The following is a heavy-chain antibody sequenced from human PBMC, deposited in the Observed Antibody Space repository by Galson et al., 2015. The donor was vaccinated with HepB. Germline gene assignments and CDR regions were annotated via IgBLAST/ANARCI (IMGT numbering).Heavy chain of an antibody. V-gene: IGHV3-23*01. D-gene: IGHD4-17*01. J-gene: IGHJ4*02. CDR1: GFTFSTYA. CDR3: AKDAYGDYPHYFHY. Sequence: SLRLSCAASGFTFSTYAMSWVRQAPGKGLDWVSAISGSGGDTYYADSVKGRFTISRDNSKNTLYLQMNSLRAEDTAVYYCAKDAYGDYPHYFHYWGQGTLVTVSS. CDR2: ISGSGGDT.